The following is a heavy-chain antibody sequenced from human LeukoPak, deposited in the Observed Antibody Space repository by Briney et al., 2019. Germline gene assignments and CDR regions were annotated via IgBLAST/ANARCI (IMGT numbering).Heavy chain of an antibody. D-gene: IGHD3-3*01. CDR1: GASLSRSSYY. Sequence: PSETLSLTCAVSGASLSRSSYYWGWIRQPPGQGLEWIGNIYYSGTTYYNPSLKSRVTISVDPSKNQFSLRLNSVTAADTALYFCARLYGDKGRDFWSGDTYYYYYMDVWGKGTTVTVSS. CDR3: ARLYGDKGRDFWSGDTYYYYYMDV. CDR2: IYYSGTT. J-gene: IGHJ6*03. V-gene: IGHV4-39*01.